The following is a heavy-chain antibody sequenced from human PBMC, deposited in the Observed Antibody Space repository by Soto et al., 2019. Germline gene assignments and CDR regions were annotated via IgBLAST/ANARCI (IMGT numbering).Heavy chain of an antibody. D-gene: IGHD3-22*01. Sequence: QVQLVQSGAEVKKPGASVKVSCKASGYTFTSYGISWVRQAPGPGLEWMGWISAYNGNTNYAQKLQGRVTMTTDTTTSTAYRELRSLRPDDTAVYYCAGMGYYDSSGYYAAYYYYGMDVWGQGTTVTVSS. CDR1: GYTFTSYG. J-gene: IGHJ6*02. CDR2: ISAYNGNT. CDR3: AGMGYYDSSGYYAAYYYYGMDV. V-gene: IGHV1-18*01.